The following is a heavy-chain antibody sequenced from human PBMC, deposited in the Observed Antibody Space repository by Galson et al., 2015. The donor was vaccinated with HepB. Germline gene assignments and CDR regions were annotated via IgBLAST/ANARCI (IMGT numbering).Heavy chain of an antibody. D-gene: IGHD6-25*01. J-gene: IGHJ4*02. CDR3: ARASAREARLFDY. CDR1: GFTFSSYS. Sequence: SLRLSCAASGFTFSSYSMNWVRQAPGKGLEWVSSISSSSSYIYYADSVKGRFTISRDNAKSSLYLQMNSLRAEDTAVYYCARASAREARLFDYWGQGTLVTVSS. CDR2: ISSSSSYI. V-gene: IGHV3-21*01.